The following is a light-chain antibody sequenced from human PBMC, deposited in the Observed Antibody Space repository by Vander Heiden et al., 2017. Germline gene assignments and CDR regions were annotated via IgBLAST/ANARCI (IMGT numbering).Light chain of an antibody. CDR1: QSVSNNY. J-gene: IGKJ5*01. CDR2: GAS. V-gene: IGKV3-20*01. Sequence: EIVLTQSPGTLSLSPGERATLSCRASQSVSNNYLAWYQQKPGQAPRLLIYGASNRATGIPDRFSGSGSGTDFTLTITRLEPEDFAVYYCHQDGSSPITFGQGTQMEIK. CDR3: HQDGSSPIT.